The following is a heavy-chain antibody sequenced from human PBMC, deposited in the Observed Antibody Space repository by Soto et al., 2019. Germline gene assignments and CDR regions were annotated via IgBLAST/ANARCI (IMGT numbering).Heavy chain of an antibody. V-gene: IGHV3-73*01. CDR2: IKSKGENYAT. Sequence: EGSLRLSCAASGFTFSGYAIHWVRQASGKGLEWVGRIKSKGENYATAYAASVQGRFTISRDDSRNTAYLQMNSLKSEDTAVYYCTRLGFSSSWFGLDFWGQGTLVTVSS. CDR3: TRLGFSSSWFGLDF. J-gene: IGHJ4*02. D-gene: IGHD6-13*01. CDR1: GFTFSGYA.